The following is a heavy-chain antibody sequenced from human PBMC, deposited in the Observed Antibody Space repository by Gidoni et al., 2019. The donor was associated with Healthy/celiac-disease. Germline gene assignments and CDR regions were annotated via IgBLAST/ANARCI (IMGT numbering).Heavy chain of an antibody. CDR3: AKLRKAAADDDY. CDR1: GFTFSSYG. V-gene: IGHV3-30*18. Sequence: QVQPVESGGGVVQPGRSLRLSCAASGFTFSSYGMHWVRQAPGKGLEWVAVISYDGSNKYYADSVKGRFTISRDNSKNTLYLQMNSLRAEDTAVYYCAKLRKAAADDDYWGQGTLVTVSS. J-gene: IGHJ4*02. D-gene: IGHD6-13*01. CDR2: ISYDGSNK.